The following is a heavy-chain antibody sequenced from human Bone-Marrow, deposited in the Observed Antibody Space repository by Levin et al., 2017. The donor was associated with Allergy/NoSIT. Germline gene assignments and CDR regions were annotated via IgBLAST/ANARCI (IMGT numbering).Heavy chain of an antibody. Sequence: SVKVSCKASGGTFSSYAISWVRQAPGQGLEWMGGIIPIFGTANYAQKFQGRVTITADESTSTAYMELSSLRSEDTAVYYCARAATVTTGGYYYGMDVWGQGTTVTVSS. CDR1: GGTFSSYA. CDR2: IIPIFGTA. J-gene: IGHJ6*02. CDR3: ARAATVTTGGYYYGMDV. V-gene: IGHV1-69*13. D-gene: IGHD4-17*01.